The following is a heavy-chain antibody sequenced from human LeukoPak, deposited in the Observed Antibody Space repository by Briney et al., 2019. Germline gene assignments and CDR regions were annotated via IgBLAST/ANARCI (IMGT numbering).Heavy chain of an antibody. J-gene: IGHJ5*02. CDR1: GYTFTDYY. CDR2: INPNSGGT. V-gene: IGHV1-2*02. D-gene: IGHD2-2*01. Sequence: ASVKVSCKASGYTFTDYYMHWVRQAPGQGLEWMGWINPNSGGTNYAQKFQGRVTMTRDTSISTAYMELSRLRSDDTAVYYCARARFDLGPPAMGRHNFFDPWGQGTLVTVSS. CDR3: ARARFDLGPPAMGRHNFFDP.